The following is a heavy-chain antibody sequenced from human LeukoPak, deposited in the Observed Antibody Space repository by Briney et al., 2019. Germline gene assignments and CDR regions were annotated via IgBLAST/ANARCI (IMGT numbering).Heavy chain of an antibody. V-gene: IGHV3-30*04. D-gene: IGHD6-19*01. CDR3: AGDGSGWYGVSDY. J-gene: IGHJ4*02. CDR1: GFTFSSYA. Sequence: GGSLRLSCAASGFTFSSYAMHWVRQAPGKGLEWVAVISYDGSNKYYADSVKGRFTISRDNSKNTLYLQMNSLRAEDTAVYYCAGDGSGWYGVSDYWGQGTLVTVSS. CDR2: ISYDGSNK.